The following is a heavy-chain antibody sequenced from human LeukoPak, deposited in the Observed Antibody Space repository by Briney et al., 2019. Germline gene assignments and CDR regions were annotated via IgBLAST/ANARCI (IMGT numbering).Heavy chain of an antibody. V-gene: IGHV4-61*02. J-gene: IGHJ4*02. CDR3: ARAPYSYDISGWVPFDY. Sequence: PSETLSLTCTVSGNSISSGDYYWSWIRQPAGKGLEWIGRIYTSGSTTYNPSLKSRVTISGDTSENQFSLRLSSVTAADTAVYYCARAPYSYDISGWVPFDYWGQGTLVTVSS. CDR2: IYTSGST. CDR1: GNSISSGDYY. D-gene: IGHD3-22*01.